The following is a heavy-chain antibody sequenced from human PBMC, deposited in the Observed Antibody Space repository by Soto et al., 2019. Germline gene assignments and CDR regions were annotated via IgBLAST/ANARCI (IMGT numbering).Heavy chain of an antibody. Sequence: SETLSLTCAVSGGSISSYYWSWIRQPPGEGLEWIGYIYYSGSTNYNPSLKSRVTISVDTSKNQFSLKLSSVTAADTAVYYCARAGGHYGGNSGHNWFDPWGQGTLVTVSS. CDR1: GGSISSYY. J-gene: IGHJ5*02. CDR2: IYYSGST. V-gene: IGHV4-59*08. CDR3: ARAGGHYGGNSGHNWFDP. D-gene: IGHD4-17*01.